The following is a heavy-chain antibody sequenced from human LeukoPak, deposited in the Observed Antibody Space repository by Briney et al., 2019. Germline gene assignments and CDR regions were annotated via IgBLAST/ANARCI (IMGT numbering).Heavy chain of an antibody. V-gene: IGHV4-4*07. CDR3: ARQIASAGTAGFDF. Sequence: SETLSLTCTVSGGSISSYYWSWIRQPAGKGPEWIGRIYSTGSTNYNPSLKSRVTMSVDTSKNQFSLRLRSVTAADTAVYYCARQIASAGTAGFDFWGQGALVTVSS. CDR1: GGSISSYY. CDR2: IYSTGST. J-gene: IGHJ4*02. D-gene: IGHD6-13*01.